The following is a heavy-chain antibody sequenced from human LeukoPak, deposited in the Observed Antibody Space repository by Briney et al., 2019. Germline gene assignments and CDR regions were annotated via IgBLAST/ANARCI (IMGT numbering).Heavy chain of an antibody. Sequence: GGSLRLSCAASGFTFSSYSMNWVRQAPGKGLEWVSSIPSSSSHIYYADSVKGRFTISRDNAKNSLYLQMNSLRAEDTAVYYCARVGGSYYYDSSGYYHEGDAFDIWGQGTMVTVSS. CDR2: IPSSSSHI. J-gene: IGHJ3*02. V-gene: IGHV3-21*01. D-gene: IGHD3-22*01. CDR1: GFTFSSYS. CDR3: ARVGGSYYYDSSGYYHEGDAFDI.